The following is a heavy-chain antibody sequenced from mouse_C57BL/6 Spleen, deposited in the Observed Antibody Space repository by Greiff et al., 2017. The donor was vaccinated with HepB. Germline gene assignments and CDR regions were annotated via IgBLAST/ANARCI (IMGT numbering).Heavy chain of an antibody. D-gene: IGHD2-2*01. CDR3: AKGDGYDGFAY. CDR2: IDPSDSDT. Sequence: QVQLQQPGAELVRPGSSVKLSCKASGYTFTSYWMHWVKQRPIQGLEWIGNIDPSDSDTHYNQKFKDKATLTVYKSSSTAYMQLRSLTSVDSAVYYCAKGDGYDGFAYWGQGTLVTVSA. CDR1: GYTFTSYW. V-gene: IGHV1-52*01. J-gene: IGHJ3*01.